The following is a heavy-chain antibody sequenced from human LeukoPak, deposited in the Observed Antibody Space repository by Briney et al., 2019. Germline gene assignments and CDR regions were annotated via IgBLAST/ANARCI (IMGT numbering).Heavy chain of an antibody. CDR1: GGSISSSSYY. D-gene: IGHD2-2*01. J-gene: IGHJ4*02. CDR3: ASRLKYCSSTSCPDY. Sequence: MSSETLSLTCTVSGGSISSSSYYWGWIRQPPGKGLEWIGSIYYSGRTYYNPSLKSRVTISVDTSKNQFSLKLSSVTAADTAVYYCASRLKYCSSTSCPDYWGQGTLVTVSS. CDR2: IYYSGRT. V-gene: IGHV4-39*01.